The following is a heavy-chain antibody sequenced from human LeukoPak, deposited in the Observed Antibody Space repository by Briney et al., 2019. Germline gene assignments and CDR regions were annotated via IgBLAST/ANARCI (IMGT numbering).Heavy chain of an antibody. CDR1: GGSISTSSYY. J-gene: IGHJ6*03. CDR2: IYYSGNT. CDR3: ARHARLYDREGYYYYYYMDV. D-gene: IGHD3-22*01. Sequence: PSETLSLTCTVSGGSISTSSYYWGWIRRPPGKGLEWIGSIYYSGNTYYNPSLKSRVTISVDTSKNQFSLKLSSVTAADTAAYYCARHARLYDREGYYYYYYMDVWGRGTTVTVSS. V-gene: IGHV4-39*01.